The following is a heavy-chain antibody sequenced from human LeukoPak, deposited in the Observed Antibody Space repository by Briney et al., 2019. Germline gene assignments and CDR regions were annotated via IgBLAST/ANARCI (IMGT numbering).Heavy chain of an antibody. CDR2: IHGSGEPT. CDR1: GFTFSDYY. V-gene: IGHV3-66*04. J-gene: IGHJ5*02. D-gene: IGHD5-18*01. CDR3: ARHPTGYPNWFDA. Sequence: GGSLRLSCAASGFTFSDYYMSWIRQAPGKRLEWISSIHGSGEPTYYADSVKGRFTISRDNSKNTLYLEMNTLRVEDTALYYCARHPTGYPNWFDAWGQGTLVTVSS.